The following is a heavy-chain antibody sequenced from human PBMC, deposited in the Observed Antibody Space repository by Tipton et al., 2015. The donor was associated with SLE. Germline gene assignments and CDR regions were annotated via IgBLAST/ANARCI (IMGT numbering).Heavy chain of an antibody. CDR2: IYYTGSS. CDR1: DGSMNDYY. CDR3: ARSMLTTKRVFDY. D-gene: IGHD3-16*01. V-gene: IGHV4-59*01. Sequence: TLSLTCTVSDGSMNDYYWSGIRQPPGKGLEWIGYIYYTGSSNHSPSLKGRVTMSVDTSKNQFSLSVNSVTAADTAVYYCARSMLTTKRVFDYWGQGTLVTVSS. J-gene: IGHJ4*02.